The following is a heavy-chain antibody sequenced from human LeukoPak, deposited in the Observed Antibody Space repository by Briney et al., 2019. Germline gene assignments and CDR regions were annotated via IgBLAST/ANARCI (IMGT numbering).Heavy chain of an antibody. D-gene: IGHD2-2*01. V-gene: IGHV6-1*01. J-gene: IGHJ5*02. CDR1: GDSVSSNSVT. CDR2: TYYRSTWYN. CDR3: ARRQTQYDCFDP. Sequence: SQTLSLTCAISGDSVSSNSVTWNWIRQSPSRGLEWLGRTYYRSTWYNDYAVSVRGRITVNPDTSKNQFSLHLNSVTPEDTAVYYCARRQTQYDCFDPWGQGILVTVSS.